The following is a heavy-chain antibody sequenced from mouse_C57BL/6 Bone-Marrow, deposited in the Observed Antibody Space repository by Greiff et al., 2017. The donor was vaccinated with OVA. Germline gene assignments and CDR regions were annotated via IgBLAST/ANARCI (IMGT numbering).Heavy chain of an antibody. D-gene: IGHD2-13*01. Sequence: VQLVESGPGLVQPSQSLSITCTVSGFSLTSYGVHWVRQPPGKGLEWLGVIWSGGSTDYNAAFISRLSISKDNSKSQVFFKMNSLQADDTAIYYCAIQRVNWDYFDYWGQGTTLTVSS. J-gene: IGHJ2*01. CDR2: IWSGGST. CDR3: AIQRVNWDYFDY. V-gene: IGHV2-4*01. CDR1: GFSLTSYG.